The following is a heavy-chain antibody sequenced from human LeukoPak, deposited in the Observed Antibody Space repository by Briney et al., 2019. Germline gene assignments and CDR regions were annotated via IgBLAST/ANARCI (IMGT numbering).Heavy chain of an antibody. CDR3: ARDIAAPGLFFDY. D-gene: IGHD6-13*01. CDR1: GFTFSSHW. J-gene: IGHJ4*02. CDR2: IWQEGSEK. V-gene: IGHV3-7*01. Sequence: GGSLRLSCVASGFTFSSHWMSWVRQAPGKGLEWVANIWQEGSEKYYVDSVKGRFTISRDNAKNSLYPQMNSLRAEDTAVYYCARDIAAPGLFFDYWGQGTLVTVSS.